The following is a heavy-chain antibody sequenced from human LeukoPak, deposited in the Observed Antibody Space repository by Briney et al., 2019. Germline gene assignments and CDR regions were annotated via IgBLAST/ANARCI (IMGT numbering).Heavy chain of an antibody. V-gene: IGHV3-30*02. CDR3: AKDSDRGWSYFDY. CDR1: GFIFSNYG. Sequence: GGSLRLSWAASGFIFSNYGIHWVRQAPGKGLEWVAYIRYDGSNEYYADSVKGRFTISRDNSKNTLYIQMHSLRTQDTAVYYCAKDSDRGWSYFDYWGQGTLVTVSS. J-gene: IGHJ4*02. CDR2: IRYDGSNE. D-gene: IGHD6-19*01.